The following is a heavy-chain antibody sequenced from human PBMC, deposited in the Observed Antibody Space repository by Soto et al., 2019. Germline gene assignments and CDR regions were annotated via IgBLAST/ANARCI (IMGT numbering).Heavy chain of an antibody. Sequence: EVQLVESGGGLVQPGGSLRLSCAASGFTFSSYSMNWVRQAPGKGLEWFSYISSSSSTIYYADSVKGRFTISRDNATNSMYVQMTSLRAEATAVYDCARVSALFRDGDYHCAYWGQGTLVTVSS. CDR1: GFTFSSYS. V-gene: IGHV3-48*01. J-gene: IGHJ4*02. D-gene: IGHD4-17*01. CDR2: ISSSSSTI. CDR3: ARVSALFRDGDYHCAY.